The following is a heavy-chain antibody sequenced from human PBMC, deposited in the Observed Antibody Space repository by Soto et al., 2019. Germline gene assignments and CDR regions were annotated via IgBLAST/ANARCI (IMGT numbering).Heavy chain of an antibody. Sequence: LRLSCAASGFNFENYAMYWVRQAPGKGLEWVSGVNWNSGKVGYADSVKGRFTISRDNTKNSLYLQMNSLRAEDTALYYCAKGRSIFGVVPRYYFDYWGQGTLVTVSS. CDR2: VNWNSGKV. D-gene: IGHD3-3*01. CDR3: AKGRSIFGVVPRYYFDY. V-gene: IGHV3-9*01. CDR1: GFNFENYA. J-gene: IGHJ4*01.